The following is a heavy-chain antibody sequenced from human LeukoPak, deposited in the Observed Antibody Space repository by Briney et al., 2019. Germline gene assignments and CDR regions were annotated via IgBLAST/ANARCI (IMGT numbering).Heavy chain of an antibody. J-gene: IGHJ5*02. CDR1: GYTFTSYD. CDR3: ARGRGSSSWYGIKSGWFDP. Sequence: ASVKVSCKASGYTFTSYDINWVRQATGQGLEWMGWMNPNSGNTGYAQKFQGRVTITRNTSISTAYMELSSLRSEDTAVYYCARGRGSSSWYGIKSGWFDPWGQGTLVTVSS. V-gene: IGHV1-8*03. CDR2: MNPNSGNT. D-gene: IGHD6-13*01.